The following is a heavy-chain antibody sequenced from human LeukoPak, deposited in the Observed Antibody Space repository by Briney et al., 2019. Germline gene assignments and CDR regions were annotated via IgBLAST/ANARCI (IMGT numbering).Heavy chain of an antibody. CDR1: GGSISSSSYY. V-gene: IGHV4-39*07. J-gene: IGHJ5*02. CDR3: ARGPPLIVVVPAAGFDP. D-gene: IGHD2-2*01. Sequence: SETLSLTCTVSGGSISSSSYYWGWIRQPPGKGLEWIGSIYYSGSTYYNPSLKSRVTISVDTSKNQFSLKLSSVTAADTAVYYCARGPPLIVVVPAAGFDPWGQGTLVTVSS. CDR2: IYYSGST.